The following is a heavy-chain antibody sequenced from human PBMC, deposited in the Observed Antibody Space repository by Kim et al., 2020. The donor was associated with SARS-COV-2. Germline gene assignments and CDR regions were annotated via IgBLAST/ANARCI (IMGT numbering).Heavy chain of an antibody. CDR1: GGSISSSNW. D-gene: IGHD3-3*01. CDR2: IYHSGST. V-gene: IGHV4-4*02. J-gene: IGHJ6*02. Sequence: GSLRLSCVVSGGSISSSNWWSWVRQPPGKGLEWIGEIYHSGSTNYNPSLKSRVTISVDKSKNQFSLKLSSVTAADTAVYYCARANDFWSGYYHYYYYGMDVWGQGTTVTVSS. CDR3: ARANDFWSGYYHYYYYGMDV.